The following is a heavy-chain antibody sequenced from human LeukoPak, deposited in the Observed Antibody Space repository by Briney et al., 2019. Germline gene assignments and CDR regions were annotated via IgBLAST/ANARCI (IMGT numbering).Heavy chain of an antibody. J-gene: IGHJ4*02. CDR2: IYNSEST. CDR3: ARHRRTFYFDSGGLHHYFDF. Sequence: PSETLSLTCTVYGGSISSSNYYWGWIRQPPGKGLEWIGSIYNSESTYYSPSLESRVTISVDTSKNQFSLKLTSVTAADTAVYYCARHRRTFYFDSGGLHHYFDFWGQGTLVTVSA. V-gene: IGHV4-39*01. D-gene: IGHD3-22*01. CDR1: GGSISSSNYY.